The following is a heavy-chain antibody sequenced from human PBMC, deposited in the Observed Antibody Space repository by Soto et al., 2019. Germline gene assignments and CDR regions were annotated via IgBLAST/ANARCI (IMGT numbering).Heavy chain of an antibody. V-gene: IGHV3-23*01. CDR2: ISGSGGST. D-gene: IGHD2-2*01. CDR1: GFTVSSNY. J-gene: IGHJ4*02. Sequence: GGSLRLSCAASGFTVSSNYMSWVRQAPGKGLEWVSAISGSGGSTYYADSVKGRFTISRDNSKNTLYLQMNSLRAEDTAVYYCAKDPGDIVVVPAAYFDYWGQGTLVTVSS. CDR3: AKDPGDIVVVPAAYFDY.